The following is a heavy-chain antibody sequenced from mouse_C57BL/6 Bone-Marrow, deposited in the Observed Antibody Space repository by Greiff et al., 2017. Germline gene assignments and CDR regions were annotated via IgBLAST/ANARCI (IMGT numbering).Heavy chain of an antibody. V-gene: IGHV1-26*01. CDR1: GYTFTDYY. D-gene: IGHD2-5*01. Sequence: EVQLQQSGPELVKPGASVKISCKASGYTFTDYYMNWVKQSHGKSLEWIGDINPNNGGTSYNQKFKGKATLTVDKSSSTAYMELRSLTSEDSAGYYCARIGDSNSLGDWYFDVWGTGTTVTVSS. CDR3: ARIGDSNSLGDWYFDV. J-gene: IGHJ1*03. CDR2: INPNNGGT.